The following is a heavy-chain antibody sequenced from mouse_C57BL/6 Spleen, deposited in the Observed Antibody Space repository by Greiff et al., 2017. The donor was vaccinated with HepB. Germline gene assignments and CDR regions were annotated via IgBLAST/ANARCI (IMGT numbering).Heavy chain of an antibody. CDR1: GFSLTSYG. V-gene: IGHV2-5*01. J-gene: IGHJ1*03. CDR2: IWRGGST. Sequence: VQGVESGPGLVQPSQSLSITCTVSGFSLTSYGVHWVRQSPGKGLEWLGVIWRGGSTDYNAAFMSRLSITKDNSKSQVFFKMNSLQADDTAIYYCAKNWGYYGSSWWYFDVWGTGTTVTVSS. CDR3: AKNWGYYGSSWWYFDV. D-gene: IGHD1-1*01.